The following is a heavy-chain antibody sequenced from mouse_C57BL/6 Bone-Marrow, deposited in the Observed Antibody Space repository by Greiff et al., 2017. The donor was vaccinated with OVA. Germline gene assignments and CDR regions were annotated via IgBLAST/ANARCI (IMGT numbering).Heavy chain of an antibody. V-gene: IGHV2-5*01. J-gene: IGHJ4*01. D-gene: IGHD2-5*01. CDR1: GFSLTSYG. CDR3: AKHYSNYNAMDY. CDR2: IWRGGST. Sequence: VKLVESGPGLVQPSQSLSITCTVSGFSLTSYGVHWVRQSPGKGLEWLGVIWRGGSTDYNAAFMSRLSITKDNSKSQVFFKMNSLQADDTAIYYCAKHYSNYNAMDYWGQGTSVTVSS.